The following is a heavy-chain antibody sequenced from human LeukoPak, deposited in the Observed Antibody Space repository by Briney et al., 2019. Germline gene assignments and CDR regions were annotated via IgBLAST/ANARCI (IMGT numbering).Heavy chain of an antibody. CDR3: ASPYHSNYGY. V-gene: IGHV5-51*01. CDR2: IYPGDSDT. CDR1: GYTFTSYW. D-gene: IGHD4-11*01. J-gene: IGHJ4*02. Sequence: GASVKVSCKASGYTFTSYWIGWVRQMPGKGLEWMGIIYPGDSDTRYSPSFQGQVTISADKSISTAYLQWSSLKASDTAMYYCASPYHSNYGYWGQGTLVTVSS.